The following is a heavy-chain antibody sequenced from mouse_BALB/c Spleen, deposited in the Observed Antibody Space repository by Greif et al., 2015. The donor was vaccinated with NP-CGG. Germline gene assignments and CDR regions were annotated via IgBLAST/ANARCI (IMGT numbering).Heavy chain of an antibody. V-gene: IGHV1-7*01. J-gene: IGHJ1*01. CDR2: INPSTGYT. CDR3: ATGTYFDV. CDR1: GYTFTSYW. Sequence: VQLQQSGAELAKPGASVKMSCKASGYTFTSYWMHWVKQRPGQGLEWIGYINPSTGYTEYNQRFKDKATLTADKSSSTAYMQLSSLTSEDSAVYYRATGTYFDVWGAGTTVTVSS. D-gene: IGHD4-1*01.